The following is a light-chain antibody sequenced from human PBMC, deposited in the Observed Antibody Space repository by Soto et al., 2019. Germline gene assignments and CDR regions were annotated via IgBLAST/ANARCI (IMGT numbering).Light chain of an antibody. CDR1: QSVSSNY. CDR3: QQYGNSPRYS. CDR2: ATS. J-gene: IGKJ2*03. Sequence: EIVLTQSPGTLSLSLGERATLSCRASQSVSSNYLAWYQQKPGQAPRLLIYATSSRATGIPDRFSGSGSGXXXXXXXSXXXPEDFAVYYCQQYGNSPRYSFGQGTKLEIK. V-gene: IGKV3-20*01.